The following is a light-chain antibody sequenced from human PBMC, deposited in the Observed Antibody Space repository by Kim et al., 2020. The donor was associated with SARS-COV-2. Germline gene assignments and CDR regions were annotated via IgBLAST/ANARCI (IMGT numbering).Light chain of an antibody. J-gene: IGKJ2*01. CDR2: ETS. CDR1: QSLSSRK. CDR3: HQHDKAPFT. Sequence: EVVLTQSPGTLSLFPGERATLPCRASQSLSSRKLAWYQQKPGQTPRLVIYETSSRATGIPDRFSGSGYGTDFTLTISNLEPEDFAVYYCHQHDKAPFTFGQGTKLEI. V-gene: IGKV3-20*01.